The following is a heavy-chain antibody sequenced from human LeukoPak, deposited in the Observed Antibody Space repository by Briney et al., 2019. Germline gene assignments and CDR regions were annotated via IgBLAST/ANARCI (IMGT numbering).Heavy chain of an antibody. D-gene: IGHD6-6*01. J-gene: IGHJ4*02. Sequence: GGSLRLSCAASGFTFSTYGMHWVRQAPGKGLEWVTFIRFDGSNKFYADSVKGRFTISRDNSKNTVYLQMNSLRPEDTAMYHCAKEVELLPFDYWGQGTLVTVSS. CDR2: IRFDGSNK. CDR3: AKEVELLPFDY. CDR1: GFTFSTYG. V-gene: IGHV3-30*02.